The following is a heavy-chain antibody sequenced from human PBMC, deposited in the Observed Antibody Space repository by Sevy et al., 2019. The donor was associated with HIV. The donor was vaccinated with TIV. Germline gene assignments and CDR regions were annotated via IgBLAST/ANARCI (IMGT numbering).Heavy chain of an antibody. CDR2: INWNGGST. Sequence: GGSLRLSCAASGFTFDDYGMSWVRQAPGKGLEWVSGINWNGGSTTYADSVKGRFTISRDNAKTSLFLQMNSLRGEDTAVYYCARDCSSASCLWGMDVWGQGTTVTVSS. J-gene: IGHJ6*02. D-gene: IGHD2-2*01. V-gene: IGHV3-20*04. CDR3: ARDCSSASCLWGMDV. CDR1: GFTFDDYG.